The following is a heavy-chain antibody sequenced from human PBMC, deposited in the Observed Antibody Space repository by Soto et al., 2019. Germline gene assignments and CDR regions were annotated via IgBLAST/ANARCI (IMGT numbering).Heavy chain of an antibody. CDR3: AKVEDFDWLPYYYYMDV. CDR1: GFTFSSYA. Sequence: GGSLRLSCAASGFTFSSYAMSWVRQAPGKGLEWVSAISGSGGSTYYADSVKGRFTISRDNSKNTLYLQMNSLRAEDTAVYYCAKVEDFDWLPYYYYMDVWGKGTTVTVSS. V-gene: IGHV3-23*01. D-gene: IGHD3-9*01. CDR2: ISGSGGST. J-gene: IGHJ6*03.